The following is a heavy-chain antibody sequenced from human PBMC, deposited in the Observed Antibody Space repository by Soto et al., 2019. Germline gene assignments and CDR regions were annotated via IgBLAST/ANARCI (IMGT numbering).Heavy chain of an antibody. D-gene: IGHD3-10*01. J-gene: IGHJ4*02. CDR3: AKGRGGSWSQTPRVNF. Sequence: EVQLLESGGGLVQPGGSLRLSCAASGFTFNNYAMTWVRQAPGKGLEWVSAISGGGDTTSYADSVKGRFTVSRDGPKNTLYLQMSSLRAEDTAISYCAKGRGGSWSQTPRVNFWGQATLVTVSS. CDR2: ISGGGDTT. CDR1: GFTFNNYA. V-gene: IGHV3-23*01.